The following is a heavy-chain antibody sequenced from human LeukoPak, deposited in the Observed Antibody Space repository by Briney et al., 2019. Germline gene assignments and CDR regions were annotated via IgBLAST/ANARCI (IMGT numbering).Heavy chain of an antibody. CDR1: GFTFSAYG. V-gene: IGHV3-23*01. J-gene: IGHJ6*03. Sequence: GGSLRLSCAASGFTFSAYGMTWVRQAPGKGLEWVSVITYNSDTTYYADSVKGRFTISRDNSKNTLYLQMNSLRAEDTAVYYCAKGYDTTYYHYYFMDVWGKGTTVTISS. CDR3: AKGYDTTYYHYYFMDV. CDR2: ITYNSDTT. D-gene: IGHD3-22*01.